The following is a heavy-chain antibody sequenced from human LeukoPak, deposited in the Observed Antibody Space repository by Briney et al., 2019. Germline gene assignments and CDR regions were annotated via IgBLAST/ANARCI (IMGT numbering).Heavy chain of an antibody. D-gene: IGHD1-7*01. CDR3: ARDRLTGTYSFDY. CDR1: GFAFSTYT. CDR2: LSYVATNK. Sequence: PGGSLRLSCVASGFAFSTYTMHWVRQAPGKGLEWVAVLSYVATNKFYADSVKGRFTISRDNSKNTLYLQMDSLKPEDTAVYYCARDRLTGTYSFDYWGQGALVTVSS. V-gene: IGHV3-30*04. J-gene: IGHJ4*02.